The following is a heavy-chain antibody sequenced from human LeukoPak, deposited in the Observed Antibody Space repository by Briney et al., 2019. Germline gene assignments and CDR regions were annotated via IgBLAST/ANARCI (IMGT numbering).Heavy chain of an antibody. J-gene: IGHJ4*02. D-gene: IGHD4-17*01. CDR3: ARLIAVTPEYYFDY. CDR2: IYYSGST. CDR1: GGSISSGDYY. Sequence: SETLSLTCTVSGGSISSGDYYWSWIRQPPGKGLEWIGYIYYSGSTYYNLSLESRVTISVDTSKNQFSLKLSSVTAADTAVYYCARLIAVTPEYYFDYWGQGTLVTFSS. V-gene: IGHV4-30-4*01.